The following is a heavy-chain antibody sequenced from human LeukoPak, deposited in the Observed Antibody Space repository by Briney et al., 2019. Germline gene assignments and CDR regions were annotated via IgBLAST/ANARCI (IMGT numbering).Heavy chain of an antibody. J-gene: IGHJ4*02. CDR3: ARDSGLIGIAAAAYYFDY. V-gene: IGHV4-59*01. CDR1: GGSISSYY. CDR2: IYYSGST. D-gene: IGHD6-13*01. Sequence: PSETLSLTCTVSGGSISSYYWSWIRQPPGKGLEWIGYIYYSGSTNYNPSLKSRVTISVDTSKNQFSLKLSSVTAADTAVYYCARDSGLIGIAAAAYYFDYWGQGTLVTVSS.